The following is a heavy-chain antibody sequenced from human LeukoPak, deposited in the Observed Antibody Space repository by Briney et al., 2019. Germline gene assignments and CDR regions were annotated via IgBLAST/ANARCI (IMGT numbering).Heavy chain of an antibody. J-gene: IGHJ4*02. CDR2: LNPASGAT. CDR1: GYNFTKHY. V-gene: IGHV1-2*02. D-gene: IGHD4-17*01. Sequence: GASVKVSCKASGYNFTKHYMHWVRQAPGQGLEWMGWLNPASGATRYAQKFQDRVTMTRDSSITTGYLDLDRLRSDDTAVYYCARVAVTTPFDYWGQGTLATVSS. CDR3: ARVAVTTPFDY.